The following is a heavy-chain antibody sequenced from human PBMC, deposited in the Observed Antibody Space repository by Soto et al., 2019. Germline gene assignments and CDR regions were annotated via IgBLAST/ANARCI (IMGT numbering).Heavy chain of an antibody. CDR3: AGPYGGNSPYFDY. Sequence: PGESLKISCKGSGYIFSSYWIGWVRQVPEKGLEWMGNIYPGDSDTRYSPSFQGHVTISIDKSINTAYLQWTSPRASDTAMYYCAGPYGGNSPYFDYWGQGSLVTVSS. CDR1: GYIFSSYW. V-gene: IGHV5-51*01. D-gene: IGHD4-17*01. J-gene: IGHJ4*01. CDR2: IYPGDSDT.